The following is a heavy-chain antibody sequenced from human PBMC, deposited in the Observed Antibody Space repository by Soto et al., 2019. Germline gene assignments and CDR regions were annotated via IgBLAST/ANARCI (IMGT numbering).Heavy chain of an antibody. CDR1: GGSFSGYY. V-gene: IGHV4-34*01. J-gene: IGHJ4*02. D-gene: IGHD3-22*01. CDR3: ARGRNVYYYDSSGYYYY. Sequence: SETLSLTCAVYGGSFSGYYWSWIRQPPGKGLEWIGEINHSGSTNYNPSLKSRVTISVDTSKNQFSLKLSSVTAADTAVYYCARGRNVYYYDSSGYYYYWGQGTLVTV. CDR2: INHSGST.